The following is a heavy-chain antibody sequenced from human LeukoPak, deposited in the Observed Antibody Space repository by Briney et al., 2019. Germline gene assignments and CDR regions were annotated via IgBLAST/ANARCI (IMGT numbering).Heavy chain of an antibody. CDR2: IYYTGDT. D-gene: IGHD2-8*01. Sequence: PSETLSLTCIVSGVSISSYYWSWIRLPPGKGLDWIGNIYYTGDTNYNPSLQSRVTISVDASQSHFSLKLGSVTAADTAVYYCARGFQWHPKPNAFDIWGQGTTVTVSS. CDR3: ARGFQWHPKPNAFDI. CDR1: GVSISSYY. V-gene: IGHV4-59*01. J-gene: IGHJ3*02.